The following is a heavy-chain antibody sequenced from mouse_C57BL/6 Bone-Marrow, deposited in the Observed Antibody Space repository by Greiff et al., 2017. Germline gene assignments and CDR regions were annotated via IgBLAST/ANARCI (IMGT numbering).Heavy chain of an antibody. CDR2: IRNKANGYTT. CDR3: ARSSPYYYGTLAY. D-gene: IGHD1-1*01. Sequence: EVQVVESGGGLVQPGGSLSLSCAASGFTFTDYYMSWVRQPPGKALEWLGFIRNKANGYTTEYSASVKGRFTISRDNSQSILYLQMNALRAEDSATYYCARSSPYYYGTLAYWGQGTLVTVSA. V-gene: IGHV7-3*01. J-gene: IGHJ3*01. CDR1: GFTFTDYY.